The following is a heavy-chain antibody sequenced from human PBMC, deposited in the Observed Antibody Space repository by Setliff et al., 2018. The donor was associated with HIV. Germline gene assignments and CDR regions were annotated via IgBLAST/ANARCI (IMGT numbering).Heavy chain of an antibody. J-gene: IGHJ4*02. D-gene: IGHD3-9*01. V-gene: IGHV3-48*01. CDR3: ASGCLIGGSGPCRNFEF. Sequence: GGSLRLSCAASGFTFSSYSMNWVRQAPGKGLEWVSYISSSSSTIYYADSVKGRFTISRDNSKNTLYLQMNILRADDTAVYYCASGCLIGGSGPCRNFEFWGQGTLVTVSS. CDR2: ISSSSSTI. CDR1: GFTFSSYS.